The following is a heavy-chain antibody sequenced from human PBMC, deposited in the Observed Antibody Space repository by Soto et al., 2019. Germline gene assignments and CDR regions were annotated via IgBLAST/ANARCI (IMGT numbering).Heavy chain of an antibody. D-gene: IGHD6-19*01. J-gene: IGHJ6*02. CDR2: IYYSGST. Sequence: SATLSLTWSVSGGAISSYCWSWIRQPPGKGLEWIGYIYYSGSTNYNPSLKSRVTISRDTSKNQISLKVASVTAADTAGYYCARGFSSVSMDAWGQGTTVTVSS. CDR3: ARGFSSVSMDA. CDR1: GGAISSYC. V-gene: IGHV4-59*01.